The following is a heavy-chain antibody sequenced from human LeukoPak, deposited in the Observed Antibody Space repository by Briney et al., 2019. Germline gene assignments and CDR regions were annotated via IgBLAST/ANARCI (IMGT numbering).Heavy chain of an antibody. CDR2: INSDGSST. Sequence: GGSLRLSCAASGFTFSSYWVHWVRQAPGKGLVWVSRINSDGSSTSYADSVKGRFTISRDNAKNTLYLQMNSLRAEDTAVYYCARWITMVRGVIXXXDYXXXXXXVTV. D-gene: IGHD3-10*01. J-gene: IGHJ4*02. CDR3: ARWITMVRGVIXXXDY. CDR1: GFTFSSYW. V-gene: IGHV3-74*01.